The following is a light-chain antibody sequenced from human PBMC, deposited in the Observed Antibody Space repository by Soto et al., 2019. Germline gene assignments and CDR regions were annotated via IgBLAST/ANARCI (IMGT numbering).Light chain of an antibody. V-gene: IGKV3-20*01. CDR2: GAS. CDR1: LNVNSY. CDR3: QHYGAAPIT. Sequence: VLTQSPATLSLSPGERATLSCRASLNVNSYLAWYQQKPGQAPKLLIFGASSRATGIADKFSGSGSGTDFTLTISRLEPEDFALYYCQHYGAAPITFGQGTRLEIK. J-gene: IGKJ5*01.